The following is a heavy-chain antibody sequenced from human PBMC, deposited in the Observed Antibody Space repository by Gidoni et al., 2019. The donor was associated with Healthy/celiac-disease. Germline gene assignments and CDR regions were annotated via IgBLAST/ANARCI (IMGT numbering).Heavy chain of an antibody. V-gene: IGHV3-13*01. J-gene: IGHJ2*01. CDR1: GFTFSSYD. Sequence: EVQLVESGGGLVQPGGSLRLSCEASGFTFSSYDMHWVRQATGKGLEWVSAIGTAGDTYYPGSVKGRFTISRENAKNSLYLQMNSLRAGDTAVYYCARAYLYSSSPYWYFDLWGRGTLVTVSS. CDR3: ARAYLYSSSPYWYFDL. CDR2: IGTAGDT. D-gene: IGHD6-6*01.